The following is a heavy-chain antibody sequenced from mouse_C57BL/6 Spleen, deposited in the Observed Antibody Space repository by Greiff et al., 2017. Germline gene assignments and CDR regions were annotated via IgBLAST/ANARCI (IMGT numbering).Heavy chain of an antibody. D-gene: IGHD2-4*01. Sequence: QVQLQQPGAELVMPGASVKLSCKASGYTFTSYWMHWVKQRPGQGLEWIGEIDPSDSYTNYNQKFKGKSTLTVDKSSSTAYMQLSSLTSEDSAVYYCARRGYYDYDVWYFGVWGTGATVTVSS. CDR1: GYTFTSYW. V-gene: IGHV1-69*01. CDR2: IDPSDSYT. J-gene: IGHJ1*03. CDR3: ARRGYYDYDVWYFGV.